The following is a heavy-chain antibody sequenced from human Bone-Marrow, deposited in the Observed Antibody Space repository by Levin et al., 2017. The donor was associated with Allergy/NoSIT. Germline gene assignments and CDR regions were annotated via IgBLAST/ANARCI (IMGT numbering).Heavy chain of an antibody. V-gene: IGHV4-59*01. CDR3: ARGRSAWDNWFDS. CDR2: LHYTGST. J-gene: IGHJ5*01. Sequence: GSLRLSCTVSGDSIYSYFWTWIRQPPGKGLEWVGFLHYTGSTNNNPTYYNPSLKSRVTISADTSKNRFSLKLTSVTAADAAVYYCARGRSAWDNWFDSWGHGTLVTVSS. CDR1: GDSIYSYF. D-gene: IGHD3-3*01.